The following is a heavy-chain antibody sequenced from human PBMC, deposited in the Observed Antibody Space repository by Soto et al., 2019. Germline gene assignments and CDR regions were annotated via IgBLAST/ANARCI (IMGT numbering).Heavy chain of an antibody. D-gene: IGHD4-4*01. CDR2: IYYTGSA. CDR1: GDSISSGDYY. CDR3: ARGHYIFNYFDY. J-gene: IGHJ4*02. Sequence: QVQLQESGPGLVKPSQTLSLTCTVSGDSISSGDYYWSWIRQHPGKGLEWIGYIYYTGSAYYNPSLRSRVSISIETSKTQFSLNLNSVTAADTAVYYCARGHYIFNYFDYWGQGTLVTVSS. V-gene: IGHV4-31*03.